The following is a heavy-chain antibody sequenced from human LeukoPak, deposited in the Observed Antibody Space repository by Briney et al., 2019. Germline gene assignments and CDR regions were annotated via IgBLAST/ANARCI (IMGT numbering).Heavy chain of an antibody. CDR3: ARSRGDSSSSWGYYYYYMDV. CDR1: GGTFSSYA. Sequence: SVTVSCKASGGTFSSYAISWVRQAPGQGLEWMGGIIPIFGTANYAQKFQGRVTITTDESTSTAYMELSSLRSEDTAVYYCARSRGDSSSSWGYYYYYMDVWGKGTTVTVSS. CDR2: IIPIFGTA. V-gene: IGHV1-69*05. D-gene: IGHD6-6*01. J-gene: IGHJ6*03.